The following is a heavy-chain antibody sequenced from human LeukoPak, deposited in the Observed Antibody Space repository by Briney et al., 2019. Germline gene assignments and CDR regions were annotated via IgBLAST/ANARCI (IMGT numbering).Heavy chain of an antibody. CDR3: ARVGRYYYGSGSLNAPDY. CDR1: GGSISSSSYY. V-gene: IGHV4-39*07. D-gene: IGHD3-10*01. Sequence: SETLSLTCTVAGGSISSSSYYWGWIRQPPGKGLEWIGSIYYSGSTYYNPSLKSRVTISVDTSKNQFSLKLSSVTAADTAVYYCARVGRYYYGSGSLNAPDYWGQGTLVTVSS. J-gene: IGHJ4*02. CDR2: IYYSGST.